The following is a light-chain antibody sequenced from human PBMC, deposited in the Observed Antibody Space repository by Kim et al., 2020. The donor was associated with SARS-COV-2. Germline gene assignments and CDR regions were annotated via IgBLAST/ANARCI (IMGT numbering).Light chain of an antibody. Sequence: GRTVRITCQGDSLRNYFASWNQQKPGQAPLLDIYGNSIRPSGIADRFSGSASGDTASLTIAVAQAEDEAEYYCNSRDSSGDLPLYVFGSGTTVTVL. J-gene: IGLJ1*01. CDR3: NSRDSSGDLPLYV. CDR2: GNS. CDR1: SLRNYF. V-gene: IGLV3-19*01.